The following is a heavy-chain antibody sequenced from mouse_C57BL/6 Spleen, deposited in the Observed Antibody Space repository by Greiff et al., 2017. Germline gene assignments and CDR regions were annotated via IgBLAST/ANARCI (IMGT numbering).Heavy chain of an antibody. V-gene: IGHV1-55*01. CDR2: IYPGSGST. J-gene: IGHJ4*01. D-gene: IGHD3-2*02. CDR3: ARHSSGSAMDY. Sequence: QVQLQQPGAELVKPGASVKMSCKASGYTFTSYWITWVKQRPGQGLEWIGDIYPGSGSTNYNEKFKSKATPTVDTSSSTAYMQLSSLTSEDSAVYYCARHSSGSAMDYWGQGTSVTVSS. CDR1: GYTFTSYW.